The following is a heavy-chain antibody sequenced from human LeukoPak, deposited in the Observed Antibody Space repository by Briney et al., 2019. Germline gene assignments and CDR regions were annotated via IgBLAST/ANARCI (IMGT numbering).Heavy chain of an antibody. V-gene: IGHV3-23*01. CDR1: GFTFSSYA. D-gene: IGHD3-22*01. CDR3: AKIEGYDSSGYYYVGPYFDY. Sequence: GGSLRLSCAASGFTFSSYAMSWVRQAPGKALEWGSAISGSGGSTYYADSVKGRFTISRDNYKNTLYLQMNSLRAEDKAVYYCAKIEGYDSSGYYYVGPYFDYWGQGTLVTVSS. CDR2: ISGSGGST. J-gene: IGHJ4*02.